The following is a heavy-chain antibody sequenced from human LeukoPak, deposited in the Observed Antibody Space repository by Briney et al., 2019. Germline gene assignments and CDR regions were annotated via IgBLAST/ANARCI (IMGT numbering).Heavy chain of an antibody. J-gene: IGHJ6*02. D-gene: IGHD6-13*01. V-gene: IGHV4-34*01. Sequence: PSETLSLTCAVYGGSFSGYYWSWLRQPPGKGLEWIGEINHSGSTNYNPSLKSRVTISVDTSKNQFSLKLSSVTAADTAVYYCARGRAAAAVGYYYYYGMDVWGQGTTVTVSS. CDR2: INHSGST. CDR3: ARGRAAAAVGYYYYYGMDV. CDR1: GGSFSGYY.